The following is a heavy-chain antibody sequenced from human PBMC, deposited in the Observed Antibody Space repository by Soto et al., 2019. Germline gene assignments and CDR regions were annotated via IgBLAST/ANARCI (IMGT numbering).Heavy chain of an antibody. D-gene: IGHD3-10*01. V-gene: IGHV3-33*01. Sequence: QVQLVESGGGVVQPGRSLRLSCAASGFTFSSYGMHWFRQAPGKGLEGVAVIWCDGSNKYYADSVKGRFTISRDKSKNTPDLQMNSLRAEDRGVYYCARLQLFVGSYYYALDFWGQGTTVTVSS. CDR2: IWCDGSNK. CDR3: ARLQLFVGSYYYALDF. J-gene: IGHJ6*02. CDR1: GFTFSSYG.